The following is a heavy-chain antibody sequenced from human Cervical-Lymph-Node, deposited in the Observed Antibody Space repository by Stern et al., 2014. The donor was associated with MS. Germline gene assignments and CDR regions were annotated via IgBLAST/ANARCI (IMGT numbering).Heavy chain of an antibody. D-gene: IGHD6-6*01. CDR2: INPKSGGT. V-gene: IGHV1-2*02. CDR3: TRALRIADRPSPGGHWFDP. CDR1: GYIFTDYY. J-gene: IGHJ5*02. Sequence: VQLVQSGAEVEKPGASVKVSCKASGYIFTDYYLHWVRQAPGQGLEWMGRINPKSGGTSYATSFQGRVTLTRDTSITTAYMDLSRLTSDDTAVYYCTRALRIADRPSPGGHWFDPWGQGTLVIVSS.